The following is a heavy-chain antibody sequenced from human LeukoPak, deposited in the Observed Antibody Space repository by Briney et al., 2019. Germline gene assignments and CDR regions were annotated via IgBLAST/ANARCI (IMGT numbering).Heavy chain of an antibody. CDR2: INHSGST. D-gene: IGHD6-13*01. CDR1: GGSISSYY. V-gene: IGHV4-34*01. J-gene: IGHJ4*02. Sequence: PSETLSLTCTVSGGSISSYYWSWIRQPPGKGLEWIGEINHSGSTNYNPSLKSRVTISVDTSKNQFSLKLSSVTAADTAVYYCARGGHSSTHFDYWGQGTLVTVSS. CDR3: ARGGHSSTHFDY.